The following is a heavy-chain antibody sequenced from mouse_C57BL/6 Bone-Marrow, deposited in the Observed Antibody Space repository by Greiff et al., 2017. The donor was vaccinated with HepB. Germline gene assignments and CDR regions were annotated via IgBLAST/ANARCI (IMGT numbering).Heavy chain of an antibody. CDR1: GYTFTSYW. V-gene: IGHV1-55*01. CDR3: ARRDITTVVPYYFDY. D-gene: IGHD1-1*01. CDR2: IYPGSGST. Sequence: QVQLQQPGAELVKPGASVKMSCKASGYTFTSYWITWVKQRPGQGLEWIGDIYPGSGSTNYNEKFKSKATLTVDTSSSTAYMQLSSLTSEDSAVYYCARRDITTVVPYYFDYGGQGTTLTVSS. J-gene: IGHJ2*01.